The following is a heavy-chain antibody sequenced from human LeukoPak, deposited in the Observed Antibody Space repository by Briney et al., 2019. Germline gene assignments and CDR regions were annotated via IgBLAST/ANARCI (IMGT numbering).Heavy chain of an antibody. J-gene: IGHJ6*02. CDR1: GGAFSGYY. V-gene: IGHV4-34*01. Sequence: SETLSLTCAVYGGAFSGYYWSWIRQPPGKGLEWIGEINHSGSTNYNPSLKSRVTISVDPSKNQFSLKLSSVTAADTAVYYCARITTRDVWGQGTTVTVSS. CDR2: INHSGST. D-gene: IGHD1-1*01. CDR3: ARITTRDV.